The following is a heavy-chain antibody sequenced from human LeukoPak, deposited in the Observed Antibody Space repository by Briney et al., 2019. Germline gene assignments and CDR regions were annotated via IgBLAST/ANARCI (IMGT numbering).Heavy chain of an antibody. Sequence: GGSLRLSFSAPGFPFVNDRRGTGPRAPGRGQGREPTLKQEGSVKTYVYSVKGRFTITRDNAENSLYLQMNSLRAEDTAMYYCARDLSGGWGQGTLVTVSS. CDR1: GFPFVNDR. D-gene: IGHD4-23*01. J-gene: IGHJ4*02. CDR3: ARDLSGG. V-gene: IGHV3-7*01. CDR2: LKQEGSVK.